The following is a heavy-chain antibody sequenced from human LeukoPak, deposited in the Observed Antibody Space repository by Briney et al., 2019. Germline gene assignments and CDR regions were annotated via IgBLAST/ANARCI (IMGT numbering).Heavy chain of an antibody. CDR1: GFTFSSYS. CDR2: ISSSSSTI. Sequence: PGGSLRLSCAASGFTFSSYSMNWVRQAPGKGLERVSYISSSSSTIYYADSVKGRFTISRDNAKNSLYLQMNSLRAEDTAVYYCARDHGYNPFDYWGQGTLVTVSS. J-gene: IGHJ4*02. CDR3: ARDHGYNPFDY. D-gene: IGHD5-24*01. V-gene: IGHV3-48*01.